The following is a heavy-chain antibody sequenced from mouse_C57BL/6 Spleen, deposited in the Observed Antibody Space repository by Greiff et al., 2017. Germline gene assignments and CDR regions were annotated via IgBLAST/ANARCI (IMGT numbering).Heavy chain of an antibody. CDR1: GYTFTDYN. CDR2: INPNNGGT. Sequence: EVQLQQSGPELVKPGASVKIPCKASGYTFTDYNMDWVKQSHGKSLEWIGDINPNNGGTIYNQKFKGKATLTVDKSSRTAYMELRSLTSEDTAVYYCARYNYYGSSHYAMDYWGQGTSVTVSS. D-gene: IGHD1-1*01. CDR3: ARYNYYGSSHYAMDY. V-gene: IGHV1-18*01. J-gene: IGHJ4*01.